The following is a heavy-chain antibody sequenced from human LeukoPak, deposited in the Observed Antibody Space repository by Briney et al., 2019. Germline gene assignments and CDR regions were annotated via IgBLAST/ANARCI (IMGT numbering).Heavy chain of an antibody. V-gene: IGHV3-7*01. J-gene: IGHJ4*02. CDR3: ARALDGYNSPAGDY. CDR1: GYSFNDYA. Sequence: GGSLRLSCAASGYSFNDYAMHWVRQAPGKGLEWVANIKQDGSEKYYVDSVKGRFTISRDNAKNSLYLQMNSLRAEDTAVYYCARALDGYNSPAGDYWGQGTLVTVSS. D-gene: IGHD5-24*01. CDR2: IKQDGSEK.